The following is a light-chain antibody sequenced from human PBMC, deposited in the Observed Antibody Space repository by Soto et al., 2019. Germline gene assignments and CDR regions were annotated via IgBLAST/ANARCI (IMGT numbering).Light chain of an antibody. J-gene: IGLJ2*01. CDR1: SANIGAGYD. CDR3: QSYDSSLSGMI. Sequence: QSVLTQPPSVSGAPGQRVTISYTGSSANIGAGYDVHWYQQLPGTAPKLLIYGNTNRPSGVPDRFSGSKSGASGSLAISGLQTQDEADYYCQSYDSSLSGMIFGGGTQLTVL. CDR2: GNT. V-gene: IGLV1-40*01.